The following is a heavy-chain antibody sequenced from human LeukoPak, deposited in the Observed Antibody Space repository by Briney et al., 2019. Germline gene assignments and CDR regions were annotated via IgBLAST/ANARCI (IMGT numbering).Heavy chain of an antibody. Sequence: KPGGSLRLSCAASGFTFSGYSMNWVRLSPGKGLAWVSSISDTSRYIYYADSVKGRFIISRDNAKNSLYLQMNSLRADDTAVYYCARGSVGYWFDPWGQGTLVTVSS. J-gene: IGHJ5*02. CDR2: ISDTSRYI. D-gene: IGHD5/OR15-5a*01. V-gene: IGHV3-21*01. CDR1: GFTFSGYS. CDR3: ARGSVGYWFDP.